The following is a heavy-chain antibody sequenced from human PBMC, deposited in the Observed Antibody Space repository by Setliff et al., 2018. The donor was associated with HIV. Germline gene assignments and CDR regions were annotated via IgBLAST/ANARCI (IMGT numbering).Heavy chain of an antibody. CDR3: AGMFFYGSGSKSDFDY. J-gene: IGHJ4*02. V-gene: IGHV4-61*02. D-gene: IGHD3-10*01. Sequence: SETLSLTCTVSGGSINSGIYYWTWIRQPVGKGLEWLGRIHIGGNTNYNPSLKSRVTMSVDTSKNQFSLKLSSVTVADTAVYYCAGMFFYGSGSKSDFDYWGQGTLVTVSS. CDR1: GGSINSGIYY. CDR2: IHIGGNT.